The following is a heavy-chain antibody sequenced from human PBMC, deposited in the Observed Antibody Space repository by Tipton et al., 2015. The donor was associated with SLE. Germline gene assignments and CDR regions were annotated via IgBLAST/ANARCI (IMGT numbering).Heavy chain of an antibody. CDR2: INHSGST. D-gene: IGHD4-17*01. J-gene: IGHJ3*02. CDR1: GGSFSGYY. V-gene: IGHV4-34*01. Sequence: TLSPTCAVYGGSFSGYYWSWIRQPPGKGLEWIGEINHSGSTNYNPSLKSRVTISVDTSKNQFSLKLSSVTAADTAVYYCARVDYGDYGGGAFDIWGQATMVTVSS. CDR3: ARVDYGDYGGGAFDI.